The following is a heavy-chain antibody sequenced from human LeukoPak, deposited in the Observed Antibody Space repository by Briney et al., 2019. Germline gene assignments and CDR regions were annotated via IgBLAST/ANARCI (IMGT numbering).Heavy chain of an antibody. CDR1: GYSFTSYW. Sequence: GESLKISCKGSGYSFTSYWIGWVRQVPGKGLEWMGIIYPGDSDTEYSPSFQGQVTISADKSISTAYLQWSSLKASDTAMYYCVRHLERHTEFDSWGQGTLVTVSS. V-gene: IGHV5-51*01. CDR3: VRHLERHTEFDS. J-gene: IGHJ4*02. CDR2: IYPGDSDT. D-gene: IGHD1-1*01.